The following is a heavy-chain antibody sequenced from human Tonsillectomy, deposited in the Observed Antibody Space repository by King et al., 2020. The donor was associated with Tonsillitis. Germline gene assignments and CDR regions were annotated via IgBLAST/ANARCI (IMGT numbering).Heavy chain of an antibody. D-gene: IGHD4-17*01. CDR2: MKSKTNGGTT. Sequence: VQLVESGGGLVKPGGSLRLYCAASGFTFSDAWMSWVRQAPGEGLEWVGRMKSKTNGGTTDYAAPVKGRFTISRDDSKNTLYLQMNSLKTEDTAVYYCITTSSDFRDYFTEFFHHWGQGTLVTVSS. CDR3: ITTSSDFRDYFTEFFHH. V-gene: IGHV3-15*01. J-gene: IGHJ1*01. CDR1: GFTFSDAW.